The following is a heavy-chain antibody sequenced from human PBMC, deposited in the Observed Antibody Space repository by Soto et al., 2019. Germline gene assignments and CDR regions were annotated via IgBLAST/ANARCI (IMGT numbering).Heavy chain of an antibody. V-gene: IGHV3-49*04. CDR2: IRSKAYGGTT. D-gene: IGHD6-13*01. Sequence: PGGALRLSCTASVFTFGDYAMSWVRQAPGKGLEWVGFIRSKAYGGTTEYAASVKGRFTISRDDSKSIAYLQMNSLKTEDTAVYYCTRGNFGSSRYVDYYYYYGMDVWGQGTTVTVSS. CDR3: TRGNFGSSRYVDYYYYYGMDV. J-gene: IGHJ6*02. CDR1: VFTFGDYA.